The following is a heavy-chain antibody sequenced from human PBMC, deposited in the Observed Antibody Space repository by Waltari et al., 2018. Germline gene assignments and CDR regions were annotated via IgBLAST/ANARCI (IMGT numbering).Heavy chain of an antibody. Sequence: QVQLQESGPGLVKPSETLSLTCTVSGGSISSYYWSWIRQPAGKGLEWIGRIYTSGSTNYNPSIKSRVTMSVDTSKNQFSLKLSSVTAADTAVYYCARDKVTMVRGHHGGWFDPWGQGTLVTVSS. CDR1: GGSISSYY. D-gene: IGHD3-10*01. V-gene: IGHV4-4*07. CDR3: ARDKVTMVRGHHGGWFDP. J-gene: IGHJ5*02. CDR2: IYTSGST.